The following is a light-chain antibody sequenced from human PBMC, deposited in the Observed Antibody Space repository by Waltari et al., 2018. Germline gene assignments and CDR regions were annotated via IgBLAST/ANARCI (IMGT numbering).Light chain of an antibody. Sequence: QSALTQPASVSGSPGQSITISCTGTSSDVGGYNYFSWYQRHPGKAPKLMIYDVSDRPSGVSNRFSGSKSGNTASLTISGLQAEDEADYYCSSYTTSGTYVVFGGGTKLTVL. J-gene: IGLJ2*01. CDR3: SSYTTSGTYVV. CDR1: SSDVGGYNY. CDR2: DVS. V-gene: IGLV2-14*03.